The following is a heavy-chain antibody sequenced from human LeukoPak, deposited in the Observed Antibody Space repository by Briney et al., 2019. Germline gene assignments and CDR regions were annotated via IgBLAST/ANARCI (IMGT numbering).Heavy chain of an antibody. J-gene: IGHJ4*02. CDR1: GFTFSDYY. CDR2: ISSSDNII. D-gene: IGHD1-1*01. V-gene: IGHV3-11*01. Sequence: GGSLRLSCAASGFTFSDYYMSWIRQAPGKGLEWISYISSSDNIIFYTDSVQGRFAISRDNAKNSLYLQMNSLRAEDTAVYYCAKGINRYTSYWGQGTLVTVSS. CDR3: AKGINRYTSY.